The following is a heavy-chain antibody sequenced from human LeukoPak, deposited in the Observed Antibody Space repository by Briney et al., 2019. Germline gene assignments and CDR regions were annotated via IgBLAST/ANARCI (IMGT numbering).Heavy chain of an antibody. CDR1: GGSISSYY. CDR2: IYHSGST. D-gene: IGHD1-26*01. J-gene: IGHJ4*02. Sequence: PSETLSLTCTVSGGSISSYYWSWTRQPPGKGLEWIGSIYHSGSTYYNPSLKSRVTISVDTSKNQFSLKLSSVTAADTAVYYCARDRPRIVGATAVDYWGQGTLVTVSS. V-gene: IGHV4-38-2*02. CDR3: ARDRPRIVGATAVDY.